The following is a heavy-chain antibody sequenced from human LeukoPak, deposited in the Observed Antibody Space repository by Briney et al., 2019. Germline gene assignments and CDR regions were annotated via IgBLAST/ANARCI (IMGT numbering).Heavy chain of an antibody. D-gene: IGHD4-11*01. CDR1: GYTFTRYG. CDR2: ISAYNGAT. Sequence: ASVTVSCKASGYTFTRYGISWVRQAPGQGLEWMGWISAYNGATNYAQKLQDRVTMTTDTSTSTAYMELRSLRSDDTAVHYCARGEAYSNYEDYWGQGTLVTVTS. J-gene: IGHJ4*02. V-gene: IGHV1-18*01. CDR3: ARGEAYSNYEDY.